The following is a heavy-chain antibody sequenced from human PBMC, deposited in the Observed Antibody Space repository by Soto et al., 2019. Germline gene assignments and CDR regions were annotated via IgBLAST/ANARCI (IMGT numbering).Heavy chain of an antibody. V-gene: IGHV1-8*01. CDR3: ARGPPGAEYYYYMDV. Sequence: ASVKVSCKASGYTFTSYDINWVRQATGQGLEWMGWMNPNSGNTGYAQKFQGRVTMTRNTSISTAYMELSSLRSEDTAVYYCARGPPGAEYYYYMDVWGKGTTVTVSS. CDR2: MNPNSGNT. CDR1: GYTFTSYD. D-gene: IGHD4-17*01. J-gene: IGHJ6*03.